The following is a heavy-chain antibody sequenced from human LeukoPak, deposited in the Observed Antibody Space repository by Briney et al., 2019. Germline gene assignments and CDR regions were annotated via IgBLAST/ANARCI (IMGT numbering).Heavy chain of an antibody. Sequence: GGSLRLSCAASGFTFSSYGVHWVRQPPGKGLEWVAIVWYDGSNNYYGDSVKGRFTISRDNSKNTVYPQMNSLRAEDTAVYYCAKGMTTVTAWGQGTLVTVSS. CDR3: AKGMTTVTA. V-gene: IGHV3-33*06. D-gene: IGHD4-17*01. CDR1: GFTFSSYG. J-gene: IGHJ5*02. CDR2: VWYDGSNN.